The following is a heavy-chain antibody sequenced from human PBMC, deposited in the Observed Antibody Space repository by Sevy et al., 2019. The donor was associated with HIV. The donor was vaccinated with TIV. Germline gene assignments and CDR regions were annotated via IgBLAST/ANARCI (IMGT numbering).Heavy chain of an antibody. Sequence: GGSLRLSCAASGFTFSSYSMNWVRQAPGKGLEWVASISYTGSYIYHADSVKGRFTISRDNTKNTLYLQMNSLRAEDTAVYYCARWDADRRWYFDYWGQGTLVTVSS. J-gene: IGHJ4*02. CDR3: ARWDADRRWYFDY. D-gene: IGHD1-26*01. CDR2: ISYTGSYI. CDR1: GFTFSSYS. V-gene: IGHV3-21*01.